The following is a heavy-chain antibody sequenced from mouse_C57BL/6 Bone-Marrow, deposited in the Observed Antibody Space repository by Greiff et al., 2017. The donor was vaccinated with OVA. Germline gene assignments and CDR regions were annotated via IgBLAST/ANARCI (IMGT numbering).Heavy chain of an antibody. CDR1: GYTFTDYY. Sequence: EVKLQQSGPELVKPGASVKISCKASGYTFTDYYMNWVKQSHGKSLEWIGDINPNNGGTSYNQKFKGKATLTVDKSSSTAYMELRSLTSEDSAVYYCAGVGRYYAMDYWGQGTSVTVSS. CDR2: INPNNGGT. CDR3: AGVGRYYAMDY. J-gene: IGHJ4*01. V-gene: IGHV1-26*01. D-gene: IGHD4-1*01.